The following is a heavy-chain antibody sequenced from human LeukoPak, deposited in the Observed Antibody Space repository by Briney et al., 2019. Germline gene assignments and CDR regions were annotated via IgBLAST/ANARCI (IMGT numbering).Heavy chain of an antibody. CDR2: ISYDGSNK. Sequence: PGRSLRLSCAASGFTFSSYGMHWVRQAPGEGLEWVAVISYDGSNKYYADSVKGRFTISRDNSKNTLYLQMNSLRAEDTAVYYCAKDWAALWPRTFDYWGQGTLVTVSS. J-gene: IGHJ4*02. D-gene: IGHD5-18*01. V-gene: IGHV3-30*18. CDR3: AKDWAALWPRTFDY. CDR1: GFTFSSYG.